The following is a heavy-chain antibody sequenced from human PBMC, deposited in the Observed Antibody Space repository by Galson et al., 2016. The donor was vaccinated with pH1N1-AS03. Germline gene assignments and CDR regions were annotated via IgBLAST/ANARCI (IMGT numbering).Heavy chain of an antibody. V-gene: IGHV3-7*01. D-gene: IGHD2/OR15-2a*01. CDR3: AKPGTENTEASTGLFDS. J-gene: IGHJ4*02. Sequence: SLRLSCAASGSTFSCYWMSWVRQAPGKGLEWVANIKVDGSEKYYVDSVKGRFTISRDNAKNSLYLQMNSLRSEDTAVYYCAKPGTENTEASTGLFDSWGQGTVVTVSS. CDR2: IKVDGSEK. CDR1: GSTFSCYW.